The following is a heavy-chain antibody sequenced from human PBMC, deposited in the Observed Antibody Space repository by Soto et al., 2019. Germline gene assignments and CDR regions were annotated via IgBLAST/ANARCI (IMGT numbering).Heavy chain of an antibody. V-gene: IGHV4-39*01. CDR1: GGSISSSSYY. J-gene: IGHJ5*02. CDR3: ARLEMFEP. Sequence: SETLSLTCTVSGGSISSSSYYWGWIRQPPGKGLEWIGSIYYSGSTYYNPSLKSRVTISVDTSKNQFSLKLSSVTAADTAVYYCARLEMFEPWGQGTLVT. CDR2: IYYSGST.